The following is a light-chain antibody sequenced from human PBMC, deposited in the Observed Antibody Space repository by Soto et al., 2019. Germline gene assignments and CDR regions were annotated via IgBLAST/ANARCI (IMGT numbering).Light chain of an antibody. CDR2: GAS. CDR3: QQLNSYPLT. V-gene: IGKV3-15*01. CDR1: QSVSSN. Sequence: EIVLTHSLPTLSASGSELDALXWMASQSVSSNLAWYQQKPGQSPRLLIYGASTRATGIPARFSGSGSGTEFTLTISSLQSEDFATYSCQQLNSYPLTFGGGSKVDI. J-gene: IGKJ4*01.